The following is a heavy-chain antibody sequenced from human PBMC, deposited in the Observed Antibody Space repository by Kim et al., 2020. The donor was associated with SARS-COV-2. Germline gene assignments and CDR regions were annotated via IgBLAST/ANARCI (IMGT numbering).Heavy chain of an antibody. Sequence: TYNTSLNIRVTMSVDASKNQFCLKLSSVTAADTAVYCCAREGGYSSSFDPWGQGTLVTVSS. D-gene: IGHD6-19*01. J-gene: IGHJ5*02. CDR3: AREGGYSSSFDP. V-gene: IGHV4-4*07.